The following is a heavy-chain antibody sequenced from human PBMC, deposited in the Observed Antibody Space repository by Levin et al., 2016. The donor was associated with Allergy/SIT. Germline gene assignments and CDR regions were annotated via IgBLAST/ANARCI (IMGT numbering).Heavy chain of an antibody. J-gene: IGHJ2*01. V-gene: IGHV3-23*01. Sequence: LSLTCAASGFTFSSYAMSWVRQAPGKGLEWVSAISGSGGSTYYADSVKGRFTISRDNSKNTLYLQMNSLRAEDTAVYYCAKYPSIMITFGGVIAHWYFDLWGRGTLVTVSS. CDR2: ISGSGGST. D-gene: IGHD3-16*02. CDR1: GFTFSSYA. CDR3: AKYPSIMITFGGVIAHWYFDL.